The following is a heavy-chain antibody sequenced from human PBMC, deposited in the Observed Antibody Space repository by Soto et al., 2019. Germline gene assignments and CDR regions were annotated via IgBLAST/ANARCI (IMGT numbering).Heavy chain of an antibody. CDR1: GFTFSVYA. CDR2: VTANGGST. D-gene: IGHD2-21*02. J-gene: IGHJ6*02. CDR3: ASLGVGDWANYYYYYGMDV. V-gene: IGHV3-23*01. Sequence: GSLRLSCAATGFTFSVYAMTWVRQAPGKGLEWVSAVTANGGSTYSADSVKGRCTISRDNSKNTLFLQMNSLRAEDTAVYYCASLGVGDWANYYYYYGMDVWGQGTTVTVSS.